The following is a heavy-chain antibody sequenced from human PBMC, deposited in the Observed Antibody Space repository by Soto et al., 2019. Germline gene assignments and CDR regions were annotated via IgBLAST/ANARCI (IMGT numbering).Heavy chain of an antibody. CDR2: ISYDGSNK. J-gene: IGHJ6*02. V-gene: IGHV3-30-3*01. CDR1: GFTFSSYA. CDR3: ARCYGSGSYAALNLNYYYYGMDV. D-gene: IGHD3-10*01. Sequence: PGGSLRLSCAASGFTFSSYAMHWVRQAPGKGLEWVAVISYDGSNKYYADSVKGRFTISRDNSKNTLYLQMNSLRAEDTAVYYCARCYGSGSYAALNLNYYYYGMDVWGQGTTVTVSS.